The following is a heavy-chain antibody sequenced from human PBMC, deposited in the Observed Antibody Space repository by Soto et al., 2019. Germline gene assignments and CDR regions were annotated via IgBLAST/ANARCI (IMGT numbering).Heavy chain of an antibody. D-gene: IGHD3-10*01. CDR2: ISFDGTET. CDR3: PKGNFFEITGAYSNADH. Sequence: QVQLVQSGGGVVQPGRSLRLSCAASGFTFSRYGMHWVRQAPGKGLEWVAIISFDGTETYFADSVKGRFTISRDNSKNTLNRKMNSLRAEDTAVYYGPKGNFFEITGAYSNADHGGKEKLVTSPQ. CDR1: GFTFSRYG. J-gene: IGHJ4*02. V-gene: IGHV3-30*18.